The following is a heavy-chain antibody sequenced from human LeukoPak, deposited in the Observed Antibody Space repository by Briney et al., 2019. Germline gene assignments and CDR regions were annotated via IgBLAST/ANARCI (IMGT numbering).Heavy chain of an antibody. CDR2: IHPVGTI. V-gene: IGHV3-NL1*01. Sequence: GGSLRLSCAASGFTFSSYGMHWVRQAPGKGLERVSVIHPVGTIYYADSVKGTFTISRDNSKNTLYLEMNTLRVEDTAVYYCAMYSSAWYAVYWGQGTLVTVSS. CDR3: AMYSSAWYAVY. D-gene: IGHD6-19*01. CDR1: GFTFSSYG. J-gene: IGHJ4*02.